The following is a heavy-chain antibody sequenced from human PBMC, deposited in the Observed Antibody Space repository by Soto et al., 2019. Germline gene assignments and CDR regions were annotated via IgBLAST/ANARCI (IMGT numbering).Heavy chain of an antibody. Sequence: QITLKESGPTLVKPTQTLTLTCTFSGFSLSTSGVGVGWIRQPPGKALEWLALIYWDDDKRYSPSLKTRFTITKDTSKSQVVFTVTNMYPVYKAPYYRAHVDCISPSCYGHWCHPCGHGSL. CDR1: GFSLSTSGVG. J-gene: IGHJ5*02. CDR2: IYWDDDK. V-gene: IGHV2-5*02. D-gene: IGHD2-2*01. CDR3: AHVDCISPSCYGHWCHP.